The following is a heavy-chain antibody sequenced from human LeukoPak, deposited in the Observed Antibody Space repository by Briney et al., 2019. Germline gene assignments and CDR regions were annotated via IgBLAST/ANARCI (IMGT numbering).Heavy chain of an antibody. J-gene: IGHJ6*03. CDR3: AKDLHPYGSAYYYMDV. V-gene: IGHV3-43*01. D-gene: IGHD3-10*01. CDR1: GFTFDDYT. Sequence: GGSLRLSCAASGFTFDDYTMHWVRQAPGKGLEWVSLISWDGGSTYYADSVKGRFTISRYNSKNSLYLQMNSLRTEDTALYYCAKDLHPYGSAYYYMDVWGKGTTVTVSS. CDR2: ISWDGGST.